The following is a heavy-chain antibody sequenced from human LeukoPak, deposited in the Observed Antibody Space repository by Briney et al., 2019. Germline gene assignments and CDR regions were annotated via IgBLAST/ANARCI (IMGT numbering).Heavy chain of an antibody. CDR3: ARGSSGYYY. CDR2: TRNKANSYTT. J-gene: IGHJ4*02. D-gene: IGHD3-22*01. Sequence: GGSLRLSCAASGFTFSDHYMDWVRQAPGKGLEWVGRTRNKANSYTTEYAASVKGGFTISRDDSKNSLYLQMNSLKTEDTAVYYCARGSSGYYYWGQGTLVTVSS. V-gene: IGHV3-72*01. CDR1: GFTFSDHY.